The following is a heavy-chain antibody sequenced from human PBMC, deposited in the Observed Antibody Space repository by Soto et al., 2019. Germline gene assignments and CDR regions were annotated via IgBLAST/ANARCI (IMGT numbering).Heavy chain of an antibody. Sequence: GGSLRLSCAASAFTFTNAWMNWVRQAPGKGLEWVGRIKSKSQGGTADYAAPVKGRFAISRDDSKNTLYLQMNSLQTDDTAVYFCATERGGTVTLLRGLEPGAFEVWGLGTMVTVSS. CDR3: ATERGGTVTLLRGLEPGAFEV. D-gene: IGHD3-10*01. CDR2: IKSKSQGGTA. J-gene: IGHJ3*01. V-gene: IGHV3-15*07. CDR1: AFTFTNAW.